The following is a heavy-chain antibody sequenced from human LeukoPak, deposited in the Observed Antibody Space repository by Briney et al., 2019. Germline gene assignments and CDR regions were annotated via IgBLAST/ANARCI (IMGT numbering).Heavy chain of an antibody. V-gene: IGHV3-30*02. Sequence: GGSLRLSCAASGFTFSSYGMHWVRQAPGKGLEWVAFIRYDGSNKYYADSVKGRFTISRDNSKNTLYLQMNSLRAEDTAVYSCAKDRDYYDSGSYYRSHYMDVWGKGTTVTVSS. CDR1: GFTFSSYG. CDR2: IRYDGSNK. CDR3: AKDRDYYDSGSYYRSHYMDV. D-gene: IGHD3-10*01. J-gene: IGHJ6*03.